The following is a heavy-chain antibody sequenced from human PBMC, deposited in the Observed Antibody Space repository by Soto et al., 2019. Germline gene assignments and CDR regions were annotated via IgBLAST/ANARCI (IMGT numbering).Heavy chain of an antibody. CDR2: ISNSGST. CDR1: GGSISSSSYY. V-gene: IGHV4-39*01. Sequence: PSETLSLTCTVSGGSISSSSYYWGWIRQPPGKELERIGTISNSGSTYYNPSLKGRVSISVDTSKNQFPLKLSSVTAADTALYYCARHILSSGWLPIDYWGQGTLVTVSS. D-gene: IGHD6-19*01. CDR3: ARHILSSGWLPIDY. J-gene: IGHJ4*02.